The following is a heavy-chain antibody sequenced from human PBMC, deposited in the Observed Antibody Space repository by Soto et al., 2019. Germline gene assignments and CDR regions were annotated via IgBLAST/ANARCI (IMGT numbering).Heavy chain of an antibody. CDR3: ARDWSDYGGTFDY. J-gene: IGHJ4*02. D-gene: IGHD4-17*01. V-gene: IGHV4-59*01. Sequence: PETLSLTCPVSGGSISIYYLSWIRQPTGKGLEWIGYIYYSTRTNYSPSLKSRVTISVDTSKNQISLKLSSVTAADTAVYCCARDWSDYGGTFDYWGQGTLVTVSS. CDR2: IYYSTRT. CDR1: GGSISIYY.